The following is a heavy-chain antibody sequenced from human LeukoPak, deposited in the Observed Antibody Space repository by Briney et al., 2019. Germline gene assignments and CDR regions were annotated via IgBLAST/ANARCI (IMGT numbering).Heavy chain of an antibody. CDR2: ISGSGGST. V-gene: IGHV3-23*01. Sequence: PGGSLRLSCAASGFTFSSYAMSWVRQAPGKGLEWVSAISGSGGSTYYADSVKGRFTISRDNSKNTLYLQMNSLRAEDTAVYYCARGRQWLTKGYFDYWGQGTLVTVSS. D-gene: IGHD6-19*01. CDR1: GFTFSSYA. CDR3: ARGRQWLTKGYFDY. J-gene: IGHJ4*02.